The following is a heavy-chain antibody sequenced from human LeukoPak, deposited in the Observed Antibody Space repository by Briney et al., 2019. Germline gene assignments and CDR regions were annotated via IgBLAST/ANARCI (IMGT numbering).Heavy chain of an antibody. CDR3: AKDIGVGSCNGCLFDY. J-gene: IGHJ4*02. CDR1: GFTFDDYT. Sequence: GGPLRLSCAASGFTFDDYTMHWVRQAPGKGLEWVSLISWDGDSTYYADSVKGRFTISRDNSKNSLYLQMNSLRTEDTALYYCAKDIGVGSCNGCLFDYWGQGTLVTVSS. V-gene: IGHV3-43*01. D-gene: IGHD2-15*01. CDR2: ISWDGDST.